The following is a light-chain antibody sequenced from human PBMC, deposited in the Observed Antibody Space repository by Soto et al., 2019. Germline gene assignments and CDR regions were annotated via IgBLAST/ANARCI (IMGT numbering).Light chain of an antibody. CDR2: GNN. V-gene: IGLV1-40*01. J-gene: IGLJ1*01. CDR1: TSNIGARYD. Sequence: QPVLTQPPSVSGAPGQRVTISCTGSTSNIGARYDVHWYQQLPGRPPKLFIYGNNNRPSGVPDRFSGSKSDTSASLAITGLQAEDEADYFCQSYDSSLSGYVFGTGTKLTVL. CDR3: QSYDSSLSGYV.